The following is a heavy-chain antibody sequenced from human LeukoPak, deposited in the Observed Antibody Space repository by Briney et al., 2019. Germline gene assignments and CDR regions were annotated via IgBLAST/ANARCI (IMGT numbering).Heavy chain of an antibody. CDR3: ARDYCSGGSCYSSFDY. V-gene: IGHV1-18*01. CDR2: ISAYNGNT. J-gene: IGHJ4*02. CDR1: GYTFTSYG. Sequence: ASVKVSCKASGYTFTSYGISWVRQAPGQGLEWMGWISAYNGNTNYAQKLQGRVTMTTDTSTSTAYMELRSLGSDDTAVYYCARDYCSGGSCYSSFDYWGQGTLVTVSS. D-gene: IGHD2-15*01.